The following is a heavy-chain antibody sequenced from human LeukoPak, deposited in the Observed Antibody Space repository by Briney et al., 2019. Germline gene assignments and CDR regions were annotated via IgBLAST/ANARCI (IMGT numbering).Heavy chain of an antibody. CDR2: ISAYNGNT. CDR1: GYTFTSYG. J-gene: IGHJ6*02. V-gene: IGHV1-18*01. Sequence: ASVKVSCKASGYTFTSYGISWVRQAPGQGLEWMGWISAYNGNTNYAQKLQGRVTMTTDTSTSTAYMELRSLRSDDTAVYYCASVYVDTASRDYGMDAWGQGTTVTVSS. CDR3: ASVYVDTASRDYGMDA. D-gene: IGHD5-18*01.